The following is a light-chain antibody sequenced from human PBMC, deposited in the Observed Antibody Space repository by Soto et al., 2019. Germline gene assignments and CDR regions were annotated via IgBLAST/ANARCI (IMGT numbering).Light chain of an antibody. V-gene: IGKV3-15*01. CDR3: QQYHKWPPLT. CDR1: QSVNYN. J-gene: IGKJ3*01. Sequence: EIVMTQSPATLSVSLGERATLSCRASQSVNYNLAWYQQKPGQAPRLLIYGVATRATGVPARFSGSGSGTEFTLTISSLQSEDFAIYYCQQYHKWPPLTFGPGTKVGI. CDR2: GVA.